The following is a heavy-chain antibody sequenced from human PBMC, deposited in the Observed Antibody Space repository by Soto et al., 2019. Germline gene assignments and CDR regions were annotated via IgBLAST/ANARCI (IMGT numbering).Heavy chain of an antibody. V-gene: IGHV3-53*01. J-gene: IGHJ4*02. Sequence: EVQLVESGGGLIQPGGSLRLSCTVSGFSVNSNYMTWVRQAPGKGLEWVSVIYSRGNTYYADSVKGRFTISRDNSKNAIYLHMNSLRADDTAVYYCASGYDEDFDYWGQGTLVTVSS. D-gene: IGHD5-12*01. CDR3: ASGYDEDFDY. CDR2: IYSRGNT. CDR1: GFSVNSNY.